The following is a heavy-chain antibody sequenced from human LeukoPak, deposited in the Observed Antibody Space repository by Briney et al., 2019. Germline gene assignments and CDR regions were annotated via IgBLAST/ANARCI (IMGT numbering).Heavy chain of an antibody. J-gene: IGHJ1*01. CDR1: GYTFTSSG. Sequence: ASVKVSCKASGYTFTSSGISWVRQAPGQGLEWMGWISAYNGNTNYAQKLQGRVTMTTDTSTSTAYMELRSLRSDDTAVYYCARDDIPNYCPSTSCNLRYFQHWGQGTLVTVSS. CDR2: ISAYNGNT. D-gene: IGHD2-2*01. V-gene: IGHV1-18*01. CDR3: ARDDIPNYCPSTSCNLRYFQH.